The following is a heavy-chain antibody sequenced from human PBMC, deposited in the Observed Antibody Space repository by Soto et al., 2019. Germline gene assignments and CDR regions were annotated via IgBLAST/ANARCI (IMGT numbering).Heavy chain of an antibody. CDR3: ARDIRGYRRAFDF. J-gene: IGHJ4*02. V-gene: IGHV4-61*01. D-gene: IGHD5-18*01. CDR2: IYFSGST. Sequence: QVQLQESGPGLVKPSETLSLTCTVSGDSVSSDNYYWTWIRQPPGKGLEWVGYIYFSGSTNYNRSLTIRVTISLRTSRNQFSLKLTSVTAADTAVYYCARDIRGYRRAFDFWGQGTLVTVSS. CDR1: GDSVSSDNYY.